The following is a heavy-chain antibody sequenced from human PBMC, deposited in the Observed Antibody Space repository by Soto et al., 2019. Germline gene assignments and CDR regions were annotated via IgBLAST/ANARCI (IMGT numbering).Heavy chain of an antibody. CDR2: ISAYNGNT. V-gene: IGHV1-18*04. CDR1: GYTFTSYG. CDR3: ARDPPHWIAVPGPTCLDP. Sequence: ASVKVSCKASGYTFTSYGISWVRQAHGQGLEWMGWISAYNGNTNYAQKLQGSVTMTTDTSTSTAYMELRSLRSDDTAVYYCARDPPHWIAVPGPTCLDPWGQGTLVTVSS. D-gene: IGHD6-19*01. J-gene: IGHJ5*02.